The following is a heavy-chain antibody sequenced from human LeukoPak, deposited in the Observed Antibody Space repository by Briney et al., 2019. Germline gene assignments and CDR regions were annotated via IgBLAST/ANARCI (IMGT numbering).Heavy chain of an antibody. V-gene: IGHV5-51*01. CDR3: ARHARAYTSSSFDY. J-gene: IGHJ4*02. Sequence: GESLKIFCKGSGYSITTYWIVWVLQMPGKGLVWRGIIYPGDSDTRYSPSFQGQVTISADKSVSTAHLQWSSLKASDTAMYYCARHARAYTSSSFDYWGQGALVIVSS. CDR1: GYSITTYW. CDR2: IYPGDSDT. D-gene: IGHD6-6*01.